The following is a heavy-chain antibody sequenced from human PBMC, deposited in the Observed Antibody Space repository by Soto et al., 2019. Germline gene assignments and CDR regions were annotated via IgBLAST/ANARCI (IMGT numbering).Heavy chain of an antibody. Sequence: SETLSLTCTVSGGSISSGDYYWSWIRQPPGKGLEWIGYIYYSGSTYYNPSLKSRVTISVDTSKNQFSLKLSSVTAAYTAVYYCAREPLDCSSTSCSLREYYYYGMDVWGQGTTVTVSS. V-gene: IGHV4-30-4*01. CDR3: AREPLDCSSTSCSLREYYYYGMDV. D-gene: IGHD2-2*01. J-gene: IGHJ6*02. CDR1: GGSISSGDYY. CDR2: IYYSGST.